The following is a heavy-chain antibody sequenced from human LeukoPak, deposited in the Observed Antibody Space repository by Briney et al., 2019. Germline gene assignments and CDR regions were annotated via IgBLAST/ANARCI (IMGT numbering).Heavy chain of an antibody. J-gene: IGHJ4*02. CDR2: INASGSTI. V-gene: IGHV3-48*02. CDR3: ARDHYGDYVFDY. D-gene: IGHD4-17*01. Sequence: WGSLRLSCEASGFTFSSYSMNWVRQAPGKALEWVSYINASGSTIYYADFVKGRFAISRDNTKNTLYLQLISLTDEDTAVYYCARDHYGDYVFDYWGQGTLVTVSS. CDR1: GFTFSSYS.